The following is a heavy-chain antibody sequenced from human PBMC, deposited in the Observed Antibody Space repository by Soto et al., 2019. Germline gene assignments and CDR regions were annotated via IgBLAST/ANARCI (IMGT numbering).Heavy chain of an antibody. J-gene: IGHJ4*02. Sequence: EVQLVQSGAEVKKPGESLKISCKGSGYSFTSYWIGWVRQMPGKGMEWMGIIYPGDSDTRYSPSFQGQVPISADKSISTAYLQWSSLKASDTAMYYCARRPYYDFWSGYFDYWGQGTLVTVSS. D-gene: IGHD3-3*01. CDR2: IYPGDSDT. CDR3: ARRPYYDFWSGYFDY. V-gene: IGHV5-51*03. CDR1: GYSFTSYW.